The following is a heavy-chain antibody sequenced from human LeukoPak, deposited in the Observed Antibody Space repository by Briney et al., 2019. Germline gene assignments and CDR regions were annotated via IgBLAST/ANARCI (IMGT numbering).Heavy chain of an antibody. CDR1: GYTFTGYY. Sequence: ASVKVSCKASGYTFTGYYMHWVRQAPGQGLEWMGWINPNSGGTNYAQKFQGRVTTTRDTSISTAYMELSRLRSDDTAVYYCARVGGGATEIDYWGQGTLVTVSS. CDR2: INPNSGGT. CDR3: ARVGGGATEIDY. D-gene: IGHD1-26*01. V-gene: IGHV1-2*02. J-gene: IGHJ4*02.